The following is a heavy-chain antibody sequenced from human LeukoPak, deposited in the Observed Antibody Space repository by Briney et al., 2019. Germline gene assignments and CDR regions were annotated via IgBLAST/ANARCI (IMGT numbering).Heavy chain of an antibody. V-gene: IGHV3-43*01. D-gene: IGHD3-10*01. CDR2: ISWDGIST. Sequence: GGSLRLSCAASGFTFDDYTMHWVRQAPGKGLEWVSLISWDGISTYYADSVKGRFTISRDNSKNTLYLQMNSLRAEDTAVYYCARTHYYGSGSHFDYWGQGTLVTVSS. CDR3: ARTHYYGSGSHFDY. CDR1: GFTFDDYT. J-gene: IGHJ4*02.